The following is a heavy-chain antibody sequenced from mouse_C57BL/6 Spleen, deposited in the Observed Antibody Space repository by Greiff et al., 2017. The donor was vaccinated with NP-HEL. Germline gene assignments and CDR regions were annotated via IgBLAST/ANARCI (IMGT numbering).Heavy chain of an antibody. J-gene: IGHJ3*01. CDR1: GFTFSSYT. D-gene: IGHD3-3*01. CDR2: ISGGGGNT. CDR3: AGHGGTRFGY. V-gene: IGHV5-9*01. Sequence: DVHLVESGGGLVKPGGSLKLSCAASGFTFSSYTMSWVRQTPEKRLEWVATISGGGGNTYYPDSVKGRFTLSRDNAKNTLYLQVSSLRSEDRALYYCAGHGGTRFGYRGQGALVTVSA.